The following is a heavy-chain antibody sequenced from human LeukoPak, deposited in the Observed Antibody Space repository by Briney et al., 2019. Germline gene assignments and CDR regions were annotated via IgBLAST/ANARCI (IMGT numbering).Heavy chain of an antibody. Sequence: PSETLSLTCAVYGGSFSGYYWSWIRQPPGKGLEWIGEINHSGSTNYNPSLKSRVTISVDTSKNQFSLKLSSATAADTAVYYCARGPDIVVVVAAYFDYWGQGTLVTVSS. CDR1: GGSFSGYY. J-gene: IGHJ4*02. V-gene: IGHV4-34*01. CDR2: INHSGST. D-gene: IGHD2-15*01. CDR3: ARGPDIVVVVAAYFDY.